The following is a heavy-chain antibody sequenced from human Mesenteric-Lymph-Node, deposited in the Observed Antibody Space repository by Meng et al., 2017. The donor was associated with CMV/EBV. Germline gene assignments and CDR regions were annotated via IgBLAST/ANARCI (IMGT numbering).Heavy chain of an antibody. CDR1: GYTFTSYG. Sequence: ASVQVSCKASGYTFTSYGISWLRQAPGQGLEWMGWISAYNGNTNYAQKLQGRVTMTTDTSTSTAYMELRSLRSDDTAVYYCARVPVELLWFGGQDYWGQGTLVTVSS. V-gene: IGHV1-18*01. D-gene: IGHD3-10*01. J-gene: IGHJ4*02. CDR2: ISAYNGNT. CDR3: ARVPVELLWFGGQDY.